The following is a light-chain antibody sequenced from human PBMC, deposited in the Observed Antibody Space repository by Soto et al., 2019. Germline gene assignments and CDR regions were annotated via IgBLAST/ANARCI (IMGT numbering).Light chain of an antibody. Sequence: VMTQAPATLSVSPGERATLSSRASQSVSSNLAWYQQKPGQAPRLLIYGASTRATVIPAGFSGSGSGTDFTLTISSLQPEDFATYYCQQANSFPPTFGQGTRLEI. V-gene: IGKV3-15*01. CDR1: QSVSSN. CDR3: QQANSFPPT. CDR2: GAS. J-gene: IGKJ5*01.